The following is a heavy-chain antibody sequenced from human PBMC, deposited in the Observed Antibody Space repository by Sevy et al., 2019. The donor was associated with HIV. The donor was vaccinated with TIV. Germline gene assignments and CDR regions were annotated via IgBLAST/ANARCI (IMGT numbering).Heavy chain of an antibody. CDR2: IWSDGAYQ. Sequence: WGSLRLSCTTSGFTFSAYAMHWVRQAPGKGLEWVAIIWSDGAYQYHGDSVKGRFTISRDNSKNTLYLQMNSLRVEDTAVYYCARGGYYYDNAAYYAFDSWGQGTLVTVSS. CDR3: ARGGYYYDNAAYYAFDS. CDR1: GFTFSAYA. D-gene: IGHD3-22*01. V-gene: IGHV3-33*01. J-gene: IGHJ4*02.